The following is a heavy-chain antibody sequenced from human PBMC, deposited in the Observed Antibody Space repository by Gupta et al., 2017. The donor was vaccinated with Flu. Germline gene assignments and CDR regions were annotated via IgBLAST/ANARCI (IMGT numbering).Heavy chain of an antibody. J-gene: IGHJ4*02. Sequence: QVQLQESGPGLVKPSGTLSLTCVMSGYSISADNCWSWVRQAPGRGLEWIGEIYHSATTNYNPSLKSRVFRSIGESKKHLSLRLTSVTAADTAVYYCGGGWGRYDGTGWLVFWGQG. CDR2: IYHSATT. D-gene: IGHD6-19*01. CDR1: GYSISADNC. V-gene: IGHV4-4*02. CDR3: GGGWGRYDGTGWLVF.